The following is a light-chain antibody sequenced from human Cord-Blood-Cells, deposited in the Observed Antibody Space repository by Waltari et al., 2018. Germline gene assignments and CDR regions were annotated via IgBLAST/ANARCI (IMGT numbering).Light chain of an antibody. Sequence: DIQMTQSPSSLPASVGDRATITSRASQSLSSWLDWYQQKPGKAPKLLIYKASSLESGVPSRFSVIGSGTEFTLTISSLQPDDFATYYGQQYNSYSGAFGQGTKVEIK. CDR2: KAS. V-gene: IGKV1-5*03. CDR3: QQYNSYSGA. J-gene: IGKJ1*01. CDR1: QSLSSW.